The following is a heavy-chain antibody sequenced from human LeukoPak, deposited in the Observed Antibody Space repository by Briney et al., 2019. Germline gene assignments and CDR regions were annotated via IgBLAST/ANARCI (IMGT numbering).Heavy chain of an antibody. Sequence: GGSLRLSCAASGFTVSSNYMSWVRQAPGKGLEWVANIKQDGSEKYYVDSVKGRFTISRDNAKNSLYLQMNSLRAEDTAVYYCARDLRYSSGWYYWGQGTLVTVSS. V-gene: IGHV3-7*01. CDR3: ARDLRYSSGWYY. J-gene: IGHJ4*02. D-gene: IGHD6-19*01. CDR1: GFTVSSNY. CDR2: IKQDGSEK.